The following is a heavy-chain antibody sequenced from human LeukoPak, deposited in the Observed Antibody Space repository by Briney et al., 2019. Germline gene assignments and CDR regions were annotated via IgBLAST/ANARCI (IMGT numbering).Heavy chain of an antibody. CDR3: ARVDGYNFVVDY. CDR1: GGSFSGYY. V-gene: IGHV4-34*01. CDR2: INHSGST. J-gene: IGHJ4*02. D-gene: IGHD5-24*01. Sequence: PSETLSLTCAVYGGSFSGYYWSWIRQPPGKGLEWIGEINHSGSTNYNPSLKSRVTISVDKSKNQFSLNLSSVTAADTAVYYCARVDGYNFVVDYWGQGTLVTVSS.